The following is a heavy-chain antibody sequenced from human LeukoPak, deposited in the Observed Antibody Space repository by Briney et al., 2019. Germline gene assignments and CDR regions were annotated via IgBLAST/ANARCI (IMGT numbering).Heavy chain of an antibody. J-gene: IGHJ5*02. D-gene: IGHD3-22*01. V-gene: IGHV1-18*01. CDR2: ISAYNGNT. CDR1: GYTFTSYG. Sequence: ASVRVSCKAFGYTFTSYGISWVRQAPGQGLEWMGWISAYNGNTNYAQKLQGRVTMTTDTSTSTAYMELRSLRSDDTAVYYCARFYDSSGYYLFDPWGQGTLVTVSS. CDR3: ARFYDSSGYYLFDP.